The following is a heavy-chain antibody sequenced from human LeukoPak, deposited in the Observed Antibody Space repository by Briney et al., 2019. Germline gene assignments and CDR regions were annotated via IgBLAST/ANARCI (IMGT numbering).Heavy chain of an antibody. CDR3: ARIAVAGTGPSFDI. CDR1: GYTFSGYY. Sequence: ASVKVSCKASGYTFSGYYMHWVRQAPGQGLEWMGGIIPIFGSANYAQKFQGRVTITADKSTSTAYMELSSLRSEDTAVYYCARIAVAGTGPSFDIWGQGTMVTVSS. V-gene: IGHV1-69*06. CDR2: IIPIFGSA. D-gene: IGHD6-19*01. J-gene: IGHJ3*02.